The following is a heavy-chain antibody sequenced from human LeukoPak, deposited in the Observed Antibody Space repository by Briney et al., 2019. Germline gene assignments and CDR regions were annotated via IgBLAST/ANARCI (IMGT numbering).Heavy chain of an antibody. CDR1: GGSISSYY. CDR2: IYYSGST. CDR3: ARGNYDILTGYYVVNWFDP. V-gene: IGHV4-59*01. D-gene: IGHD3-9*01. J-gene: IGHJ5*02. Sequence: SETLSPTCTVSGGSISSYYWSWIRQPPGKGLEWIGYIYYSGSTNYNPSLKSRVTISVDTSKNQFSLKLSSVTAADTAVYYCARGNYDILTGYYVVNWFDPWGQGTLVTVSS.